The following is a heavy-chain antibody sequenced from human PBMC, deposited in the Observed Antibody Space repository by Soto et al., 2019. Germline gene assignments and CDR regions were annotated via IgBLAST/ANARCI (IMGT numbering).Heavy chain of an antibody. D-gene: IGHD2-2*02. CDR2: FDPEDGET. CDR1: GYTLTELS. Sequence: QVQLVQSGAEVKKPGASVKVSCKVSGYTLTELSMHWVRQAPGKGLEWMGCFDPEDGETIYAQKFQGRVTMTEDTSTDTAYMERSSLRSEDTAVYYCATDKVVQAAILGYYYGMDDWGQGTTVTVSS. V-gene: IGHV1-24*01. J-gene: IGHJ6*02. CDR3: ATDKVVQAAILGYYYGMDD.